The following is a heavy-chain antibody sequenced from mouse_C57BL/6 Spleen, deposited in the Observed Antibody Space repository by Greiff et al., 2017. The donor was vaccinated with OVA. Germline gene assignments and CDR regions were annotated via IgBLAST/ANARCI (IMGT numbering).Heavy chain of an antibody. CDR2: ILPGSGST. V-gene: IGHV1-9*01. J-gene: IGHJ2*01. D-gene: IGHD1-1*01. Sequence: QVQLQQSGAELMKPGASVKLSCKATGYTFTGYWIEWVKQRPGHGLEWIGEILPGSGSTNYNEKFKGKATFTADTSSNTAYMQLSSLTTEDSAIYYCARGPITTVVATRYFDYWGQGTTLTVSS. CDR3: ARGPITTVVATRYFDY. CDR1: GYTFTGYW.